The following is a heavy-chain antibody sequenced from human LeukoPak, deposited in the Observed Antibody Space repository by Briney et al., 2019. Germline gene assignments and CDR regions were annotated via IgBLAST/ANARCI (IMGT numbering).Heavy chain of an antibody. CDR1: GGSINSGSFY. J-gene: IGHJ4*02. V-gene: IGHV4-61*09. D-gene: IGHD2-2*02. CDR2: VYTTGTT. CDR3: ARCTSTSCYNFDY. Sequence: PSETPSLTCTVSGGSINSGSFYWNWIRQSAGKGLEWIGHVYTTGTTNCNPSLRSRVTISLDTSKNQFSLNLNSVTAADTAVYYCARCTSTSCYNFDYWGQGTLVTVSS.